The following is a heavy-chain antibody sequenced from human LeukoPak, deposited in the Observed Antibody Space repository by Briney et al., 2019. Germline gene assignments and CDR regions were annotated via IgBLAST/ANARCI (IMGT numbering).Heavy chain of an antibody. Sequence: GGSLRLSCTASGYTFRTYSMTWVRQAPGKGLEWVSGIYGDGRDKFYADSVKGRFTISRDNSGNTMYLQMTSLRAEDTAVYYCARASWGSTPLFDYWGQGTLVTVSS. V-gene: IGHV3-23*01. D-gene: IGHD7-27*01. CDR2: IYGDGRDK. CDR3: ARASWGSTPLFDY. CDR1: GYTFRTYS. J-gene: IGHJ4*02.